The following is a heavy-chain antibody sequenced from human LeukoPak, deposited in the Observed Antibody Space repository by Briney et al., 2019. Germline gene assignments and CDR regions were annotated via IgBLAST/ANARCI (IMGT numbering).Heavy chain of an antibody. CDR2: IKSKTDGGTT. J-gene: IGHJ2*01. V-gene: IGHV3-15*07. Sequence: GGSLRLSCAASGFTFNSYNMNWVRQAPGKGLEWVGRIKSKTDGGTTDYAAPVKGRFTISGDDSKNTLYLQMNSLKTEDTAVYYCTTGPSLDFDLWGRGTLVTVSS. CDR3: TTGPSLDFDL. CDR1: GFTFNSYN.